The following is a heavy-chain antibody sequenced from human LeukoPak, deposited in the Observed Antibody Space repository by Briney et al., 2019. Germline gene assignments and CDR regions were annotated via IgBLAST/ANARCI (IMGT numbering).Heavy chain of an antibody. Sequence: GGSLRLSCAASGFTVSSKYMSWVRQAPGKGLEWVSIIYSDGSTYHADSVKGRFTISRDNSQNTVFLQMNSLRAEDTAVYYCARDVYLNTAMIYYYYYMDVWGKGTTVTISS. CDR1: GFTVSSKY. D-gene: IGHD5-18*01. V-gene: IGHV3-53*01. J-gene: IGHJ6*03. CDR2: IYSDGST. CDR3: ARDVYLNTAMIYYYYYMDV.